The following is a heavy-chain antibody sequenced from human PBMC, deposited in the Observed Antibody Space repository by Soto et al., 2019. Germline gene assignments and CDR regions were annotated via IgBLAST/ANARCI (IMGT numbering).Heavy chain of an antibody. D-gene: IGHD4-17*01. J-gene: IGHJ5*02. V-gene: IGHV4-34*01. CDR1: GGSFSGYY. Sequence: PSETLSLTCAVYGGSFSGYYWTWIRQPPGTGLEWIGEINHSGSTNYNPSLKSRVTISVDTSKNQFSLKVTSVTAADTAVYYCARETYGDYVGYFDPWGQGTLVTVPS. CDR2: INHSGST. CDR3: ARETYGDYVGYFDP.